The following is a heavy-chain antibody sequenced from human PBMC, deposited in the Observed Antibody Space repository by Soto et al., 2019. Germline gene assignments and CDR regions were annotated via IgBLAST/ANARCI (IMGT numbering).Heavy chain of an antibody. CDR3: ARASLRVLRFLEWLRKYSWLEP. CDR2: INQSGST. D-gene: IGHD3-3*01. Sequence: SETLSLTCAVYGGSFSGYYWSWIRQPAGEGLEWVGEINQSGSTSYNPSLKSRVTISVDTSKNQFSLKLSSVTAADTAVYYCARASLRVLRFLEWLRKYSWLEPWGQGDLVT. J-gene: IGHJ5*02. V-gene: IGHV4-34*01. CDR1: GGSFSGYY.